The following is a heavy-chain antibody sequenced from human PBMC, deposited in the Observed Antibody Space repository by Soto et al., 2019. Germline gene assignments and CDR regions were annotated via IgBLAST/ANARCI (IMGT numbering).Heavy chain of an antibody. J-gene: IGHJ4*02. Sequence: QITLKESGPTLVKPTQTLTLTCTFSGFSLSTSGVAVAWIRQPPGKALAWLALIYRNDDKRYNPSLKSRLTITDDTSKNHVVLTVTNMDPVDTATYYCAHISVWPKGGFNYWGKGTLVTVSS. D-gene: IGHD2-21*01. CDR2: IYRNDDK. CDR3: AHISVWPKGGFNY. V-gene: IGHV2-5*01. CDR1: GFSLSTSGVA.